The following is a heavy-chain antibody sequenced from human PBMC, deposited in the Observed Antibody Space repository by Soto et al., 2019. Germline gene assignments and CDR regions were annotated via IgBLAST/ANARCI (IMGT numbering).Heavy chain of an antibody. D-gene: IGHD2-15*01. Sequence: LSLTCTVSGGSISSYYWSWIRQPPGKGLEWIGYIYYSGSTNYNPSLKSRVTISVDTSKNQFSLKLSSVTAADTAVYYCAGSVVVAAIDYWGQGTLVTVSS. V-gene: IGHV4-59*01. CDR2: IYYSGST. CDR3: AGSVVVAAIDY. CDR1: GGSISSYY. J-gene: IGHJ4*02.